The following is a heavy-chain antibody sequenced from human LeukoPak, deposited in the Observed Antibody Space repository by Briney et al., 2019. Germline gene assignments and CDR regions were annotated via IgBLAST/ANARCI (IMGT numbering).Heavy chain of an antibody. Sequence: GGSLRLSCAASGFTFDSYAMSWVRQAPGKGLEWVLAISGRGGSTYYADSVKGRFTISRDYSKNTLYLQMNSLRANDTAVYYCAKDLFRGYSGYDSLEYWGQGTLVTVSS. D-gene: IGHD5-12*01. J-gene: IGHJ4*02. CDR2: ISGRGGST. CDR1: GFTFDSYA. V-gene: IGHV3-23*01. CDR3: AKDLFRGYSGYDSLEY.